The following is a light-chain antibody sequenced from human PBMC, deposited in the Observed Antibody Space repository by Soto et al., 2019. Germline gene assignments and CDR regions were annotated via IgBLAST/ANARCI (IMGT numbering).Light chain of an antibody. V-gene: IGLV2-23*01. CDR1: SSDVGSYNP. Sequence: QSVLTQPASVSGSPGQSITISCTGTSSDVGSYNPVSWYQQHPGKAPKLMIYEGSKRPSGVSNRFSGSKSGNTASLTISGLQAEDEADYCCSYAGSRVFGGGTKLTVL. CDR3: CSYAGSRV. J-gene: IGLJ3*02. CDR2: EGS.